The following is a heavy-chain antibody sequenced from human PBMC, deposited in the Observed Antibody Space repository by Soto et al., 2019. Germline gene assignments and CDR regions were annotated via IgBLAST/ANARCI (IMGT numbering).Heavy chain of an antibody. Sequence: RGESLKISCKGSGCSFTSYWIGWVRQMPGKGLEWMGIIYPGDSDTRYSPSFQGQVTISADKSISTTYLQWSSLKASDTAMYYCARREGCSSSTCSFDYWGQGTLVTVSS. D-gene: IGHD2-2*01. CDR2: IYPGDSDT. V-gene: IGHV5-51*01. J-gene: IGHJ4*02. CDR3: ARREGCSSSTCSFDY. CDR1: GCSFTSYW.